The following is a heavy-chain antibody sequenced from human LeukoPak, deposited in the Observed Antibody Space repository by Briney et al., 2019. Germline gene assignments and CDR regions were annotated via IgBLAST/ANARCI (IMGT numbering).Heavy chain of an antibody. CDR1: GFTFSNYG. CDR2: ISSSSSLI. CDR3: AREGLGYRYDNLFDP. D-gene: IGHD5-18*01. V-gene: IGHV3-48*02. Sequence: GGSLRLSCAASGFTFSNYGMNWVRQAPGKGLEWISYISSSSSLIYYADSVKGRFTISRDNAKNSLYLTSNSLRDEDPAVYYCAREGLGYRYDNLFDPGGQETLLTVS. J-gene: IGHJ5*02.